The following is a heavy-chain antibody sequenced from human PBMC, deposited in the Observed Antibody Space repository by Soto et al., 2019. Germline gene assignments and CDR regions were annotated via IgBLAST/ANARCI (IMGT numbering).Heavy chain of an antibody. J-gene: IGHJ5*02. CDR3: GRKDKRGWFNRFDP. V-gene: IGHV5-51*01. D-gene: IGHD3-10*01. Sequence: PGESLKISCRTSGYRFTSYLIARVRQMPGKGLEWMGIIFPSDSDTRYSPSFQGQVTISADRSTSTVFLQWASLKASDTAVYFCGRKDKRGWFNRFDPWRQRTLFTVSS. CDR2: IFPSDSDT. CDR1: GYRFTSYL.